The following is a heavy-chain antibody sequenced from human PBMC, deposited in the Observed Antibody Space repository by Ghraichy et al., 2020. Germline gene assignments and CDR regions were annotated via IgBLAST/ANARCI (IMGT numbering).Heavy chain of an antibody. CDR2: INHSGST. D-gene: IGHD2-15*01. Sequence: SETLSLTCAVYGGSFSGYYWSWIRQPPGKGLEWIGEINHSGSTNYNPSLKSRVTISVDTSKNQFSLKLSSVTAADMAVYYCARGGIGGMDVWGQGTTVTVSS. CDR3: ARGGIGGMDV. V-gene: IGHV4-34*01. J-gene: IGHJ6*02. CDR1: GGSFSGYY.